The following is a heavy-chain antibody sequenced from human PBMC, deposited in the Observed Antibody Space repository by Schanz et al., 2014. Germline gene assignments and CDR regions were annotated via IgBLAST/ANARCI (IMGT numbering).Heavy chain of an antibody. Sequence: EVQLVESGGGLVKPGGSLRLSCATSGLTFTSAWMSWVRQAPGKGLQWVARIKSKTDGGTRDYAAPVKGRFTISTDDSKNPVYLQKNSLQTEDTAVYYCTADLWFGAVWGVWWGQGTLVNVSS. J-gene: IGHJ4*02. CDR1: GLTFTSAW. D-gene: IGHD3-10*01. CDR3: TADLWFGAVWGVW. V-gene: IGHV3-15*01. CDR2: IKSKTDGGTR.